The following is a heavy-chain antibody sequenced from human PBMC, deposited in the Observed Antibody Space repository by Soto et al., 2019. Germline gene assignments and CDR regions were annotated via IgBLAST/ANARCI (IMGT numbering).Heavy chain of an antibody. CDR1: GYTFTSYG. V-gene: IGHV1-18*01. Sequence: ASVKVSCKASGYTFTSYGISWVRQAPGQGLEWMGWISAYNGNTNYAQKLQGRVTMTTDTSTSTAYMELRSLRSDDTAVYYCANLIYSSSWYYFDYWGQGTLVTVSS. D-gene: IGHD6-13*01. CDR3: ANLIYSSSWYYFDY. J-gene: IGHJ4*02. CDR2: ISAYNGNT.